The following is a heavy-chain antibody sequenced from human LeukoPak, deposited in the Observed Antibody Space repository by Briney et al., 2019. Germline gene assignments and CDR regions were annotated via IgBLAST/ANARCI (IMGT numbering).Heavy chain of an antibody. CDR2: TYYRSKWSY. CDR1: GDSVSSNSAT. V-gene: IGHV6-1*01. J-gene: IGHJ4*02. CDR3: ARALGVTLDY. Sequence: SQTLSLTCAISGDSVSSNSATWNWIRQSPSRGLEWLGRTYYRSKWSYDYAASVKSRITINPDTSKNQFSLQLNSVTPEDTAVYFCARALGVTLDYWGQGTLVTVSS. D-gene: IGHD3-10*01.